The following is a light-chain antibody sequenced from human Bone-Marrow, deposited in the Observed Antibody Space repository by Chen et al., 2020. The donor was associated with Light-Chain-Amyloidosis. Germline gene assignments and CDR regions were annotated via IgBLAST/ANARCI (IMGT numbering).Light chain of an antibody. CDR1: ISEVGDYDH. J-gene: IGLJ1*01. CDR3: LSYTSTSAYV. CDR2: DVI. Sequence: QSALTQPASVSGAPGQAITISCTGTISEVGDYDHVSWYQQHPGKAPKLMIFDVINRPSGVSNRFSGSKSGNTASLTISGLQAEDEADYYCLSYTSTSAYVFGTGTKVTVL. V-gene: IGLV2-14*01.